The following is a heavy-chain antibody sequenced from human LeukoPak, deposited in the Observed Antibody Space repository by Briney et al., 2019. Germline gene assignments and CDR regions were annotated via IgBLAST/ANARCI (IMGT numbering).Heavy chain of an antibody. D-gene: IGHD3-22*01. Sequence: SETLSLTCAVSDYSISSGNYWGWIRQPPGKGLEWIGSVYHSGSTHYSPSLTSRVTIAVDTSKNQFSLKLSSVTAADTAVYYCARNYSSGYFDYWGQGTLVTVSS. CDR1: DYSISSGNY. V-gene: IGHV4-38-2*01. CDR3: ARNYSSGYFDY. CDR2: VYHSGST. J-gene: IGHJ4*02.